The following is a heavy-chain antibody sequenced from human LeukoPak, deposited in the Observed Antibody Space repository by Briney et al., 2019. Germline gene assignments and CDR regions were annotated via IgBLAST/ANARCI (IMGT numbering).Heavy chain of an antibody. J-gene: IGHJ6*02. CDR2: IHHSGST. V-gene: IGHV4-34*01. CDR1: GGSFSGYY. Sequence: SETLSLTCAVYGGSFSGYYWSWIRQCPGKGLEWIGEIHHSGSTNYNPSLKSRVTISVDTSKNQFSLKLNFVTAADTAVYFCSREQDYYYGMDVWGQGTTVTVSS. CDR3: SREQDYYYGMDV.